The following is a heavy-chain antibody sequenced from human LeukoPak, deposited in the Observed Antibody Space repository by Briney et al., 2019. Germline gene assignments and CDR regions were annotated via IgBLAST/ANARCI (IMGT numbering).Heavy chain of an antibody. V-gene: IGHV4-59*02. D-gene: IGHD7-27*01. Sequence: SETLSLTCTVSGGSVSNYYWSWLRQSPGKGLEWIGYIYYTETSYNPSLKSRVTISADTSKNQFSLKLYSVTAADTAVYYCATRKLGNDYWGQGTLVTVSS. CDR3: ATRKLGNDY. CDR1: GGSVSNYY. CDR2: IYYTET. J-gene: IGHJ4*02.